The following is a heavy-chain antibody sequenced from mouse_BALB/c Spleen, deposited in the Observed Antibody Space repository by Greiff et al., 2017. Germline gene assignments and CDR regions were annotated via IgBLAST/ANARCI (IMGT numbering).Heavy chain of an antibody. V-gene: IGHV1-26*01. Sequence: EVQLQQSGPELVKPGASVKISCKASGYSFTGYYMHWVKQSHVKSLEWIGRINPYNGATSYNQNFKDKASLTVDKSSSTAYMELHSLTSEDSAVYYCASPKTETSFAYWGQGTLVTVSA. CDR1: GYSFTGYY. CDR2: INPYNGAT. J-gene: IGHJ3*01. CDR3: ASPKTETSFAY. D-gene: IGHD3-2*01.